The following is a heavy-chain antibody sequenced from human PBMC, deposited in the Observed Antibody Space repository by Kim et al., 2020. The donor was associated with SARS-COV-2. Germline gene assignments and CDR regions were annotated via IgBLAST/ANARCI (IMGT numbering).Heavy chain of an antibody. V-gene: IGHV1-3*01. J-gene: IGHJ4*02. CDR2: INAGNGNT. CDR1: GYTFTSYA. D-gene: IGHD3-22*01. CDR3: ARDGDSRGTADY. Sequence: ASVKVSCKASGYTFTSYAMHWVRQAPGQRLEWMGWINAGNGNTKYSQKFQGRVTITRDTSASTAYMELSSLRSEDTAVYYCARDGDSRGTADYWGQGTLVTVSS.